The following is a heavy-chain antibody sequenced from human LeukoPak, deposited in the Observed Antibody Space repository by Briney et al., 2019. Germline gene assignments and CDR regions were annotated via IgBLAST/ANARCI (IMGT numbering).Heavy chain of an antibody. J-gene: IGHJ5*02. V-gene: IGHV1-2*02. Sequence: GAAVKVSCKSSGYTFNGYYMHWVRQAPGQGLEWMGWINPNSGGTNYAQKFQGRVTMTRDTSISTAYMELSRLRSDDTAVYYCARELLFFDWLDEKYNWFDPWGQGTLVTVSS. D-gene: IGHD3-9*01. CDR1: GYTFNGYY. CDR2: INPNSGGT. CDR3: ARELLFFDWLDEKYNWFDP.